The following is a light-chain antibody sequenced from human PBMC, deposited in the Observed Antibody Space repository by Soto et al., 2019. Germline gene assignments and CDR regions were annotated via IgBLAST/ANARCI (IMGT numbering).Light chain of an antibody. Sequence: QSALTQPASVSGSPAQSITISCTGTSSDVGAYNYVSWYQQHPGKAPKLMIYEVSNRPSGVSNRFSGSKSGNTASLTISGLRAEDEADYYCSSYTTTTTYVFGTGTKVTVL. CDR3: SSYTTTTTYV. J-gene: IGLJ1*01. CDR2: EVS. CDR1: SSDVGAYNY. V-gene: IGLV2-14*01.